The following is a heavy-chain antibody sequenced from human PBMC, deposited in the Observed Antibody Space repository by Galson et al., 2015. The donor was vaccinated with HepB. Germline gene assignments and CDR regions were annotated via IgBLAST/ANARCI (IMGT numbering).Heavy chain of an antibody. J-gene: IGHJ5*02. D-gene: IGHD2-2*01. Sequence: SVKVSCKASGYTFTSYDINWVRQATGQGLEWMGWMNPNSGNTGYAQKFQGRVTMTRNTSISTAYMELSSLRSEDTAVYYCARGGSPIVVVPAAGEDWFDPWGQGTLVTVSS. CDR3: ARGGSPIVVVPAAGEDWFDP. V-gene: IGHV1-8*01. CDR2: MNPNSGNT. CDR1: GYTFTSYD.